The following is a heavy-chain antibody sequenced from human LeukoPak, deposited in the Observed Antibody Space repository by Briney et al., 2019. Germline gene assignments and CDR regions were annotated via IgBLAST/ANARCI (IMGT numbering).Heavy chain of an antibody. CDR2: INHSGST. D-gene: IGHD5-18*01. J-gene: IGHJ1*01. CDR3: ARSRWIQLKSGEYFQH. Sequence: PSEILSLTCAVYGGSFSGYYWSWIRQPPGKGLEWIGEINHSGSTNYNPSLKSRVTISVDTSKNQFSLKLSSVTAADTAVYYCARSRWIQLKSGEYFQHWGQGTLVTVSS. V-gene: IGHV4-34*01. CDR1: GGSFSGYY.